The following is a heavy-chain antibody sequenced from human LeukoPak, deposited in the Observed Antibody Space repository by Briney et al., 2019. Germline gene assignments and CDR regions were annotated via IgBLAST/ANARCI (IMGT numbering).Heavy chain of an antibody. J-gene: IGHJ3*02. D-gene: IGHD6-19*01. Sequence: ETLSLTCAVYGGSFSGYYWSWIRQAPGKGLEWVANIKQDGSEKYYVDSVKGRFTISRDNAKNSLYLQVNSLRAEDTAVYYCARGVAYTSAWYTDDAFDIWGQGTMVTVSS. CDR2: IKQDGSEK. CDR3: ARGVAYTSAWYTDDAFDI. V-gene: IGHV3-7*01. CDR1: GGSFSGYY.